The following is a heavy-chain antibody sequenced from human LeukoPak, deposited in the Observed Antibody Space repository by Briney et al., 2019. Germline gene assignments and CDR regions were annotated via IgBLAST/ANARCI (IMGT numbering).Heavy chain of an antibody. D-gene: IGHD2-21*01. V-gene: IGHV3-23*01. CDR2: ISVTGNT. J-gene: IGHJ4*02. Sequence: GGSLRLSCNASGFTLSNYSMTWVRQGPRKGLEWVSAISVTGNTYHAESLKGRFTISRDNSKDTLYLQMRSLRAEDAGVYYCAKAPATTCLGAYCFPFDLWGQGTQVTVSS. CDR1: GFTLSNYS. CDR3: AKAPATTCLGAYCFPFDL.